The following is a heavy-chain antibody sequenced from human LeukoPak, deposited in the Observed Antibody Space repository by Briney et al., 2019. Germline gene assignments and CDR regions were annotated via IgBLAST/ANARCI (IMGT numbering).Heavy chain of an antibody. CDR2: INPNSGGT. CDR3: AGSRDGYNYDWFDP. CDR1: GYTFTGYY. V-gene: IGHV1-2*02. J-gene: IGHJ5*02. D-gene: IGHD5-12*01. Sequence: ASVKVSCKASGYTFTGYYMHWVRQAPGQGLEWMGWINPNSGGTNYAQKFQGRVTTTRDMSISTAYMELSRLRSDDTAVYYCAGSRDGYNYDWFDPWGQGTLVTVSS.